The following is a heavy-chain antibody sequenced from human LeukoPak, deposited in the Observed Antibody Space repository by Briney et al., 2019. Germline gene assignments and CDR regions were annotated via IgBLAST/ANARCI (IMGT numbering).Heavy chain of an antibody. V-gene: IGHV4-4*07. J-gene: IGHJ1*01. Sequence: SETLSLTCTVSGGSISSYYWSWIRQPAGKGLEWIGRIYTSGSTNYNPSLKSRVTMSVDTSKNQSSLKLSSVTAADTAVYYCARDGHYGILTGYFQDWGQGTLVTVSS. D-gene: IGHD3-9*01. CDR3: ARDGHYGILTGYFQD. CDR2: IYTSGST. CDR1: GGSISSYY.